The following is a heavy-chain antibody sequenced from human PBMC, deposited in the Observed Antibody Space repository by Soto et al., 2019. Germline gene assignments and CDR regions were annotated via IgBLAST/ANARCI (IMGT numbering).Heavy chain of an antibody. CDR2: ISAYNGNT. Sequence: ASVKVSCKASGYTFTSYGISWVRQAPGQGLEWMGWISAYNGNTNYAQKLQGRVTMTTDTSTSTAYMELRSLRSDDTAVYYCARVSVRYSGSYYRNWFDPWGQGTLVTVSS. J-gene: IGHJ5*02. D-gene: IGHD1-26*01. V-gene: IGHV1-18*01. CDR3: ARVSVRYSGSYYRNWFDP. CDR1: GYTFTSYG.